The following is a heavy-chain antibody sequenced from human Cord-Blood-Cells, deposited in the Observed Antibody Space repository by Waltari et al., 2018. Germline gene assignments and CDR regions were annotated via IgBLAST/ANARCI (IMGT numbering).Heavy chain of an antibody. V-gene: IGHV3-30-3*01. J-gene: IGHJ3*02. CDR2: ISKDGSNK. Sequence: QVQLVESGGGVVQPGRSLRLSCAASGFTFSSYAMHWVRPAPGKGVGWVAVISKDGSNKYHPNSVKGRFTISRDNSKNTLYLQMNSLRAEDTAVYYCARETAGIRAFDIWGQGTMVTVSS. CDR1: GFTFSSYA. D-gene: IGHD5-18*01. CDR3: ARETAGIRAFDI.